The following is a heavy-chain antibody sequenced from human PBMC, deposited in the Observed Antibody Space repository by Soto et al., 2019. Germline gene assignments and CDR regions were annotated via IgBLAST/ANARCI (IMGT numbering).Heavy chain of an antibody. D-gene: IGHD6-13*01. J-gene: IGHJ6*02. CDR2: ISYDGSNK. Sequence: QVQRLESGGGVVQPGRSLRLSCAASGFTFSSYARHWVRQAPGKGLEWVAVISYDGSNKYYADSVKGRFTISRVNSKNTLYLQMNRLSAEDTAGYYCARVIEVQQQLVPDGMDVWGQRTTVTVSS. CDR3: ARVIEVQQQLVPDGMDV. V-gene: IGHV3-30-3*01. CDR1: GFTFSSYA.